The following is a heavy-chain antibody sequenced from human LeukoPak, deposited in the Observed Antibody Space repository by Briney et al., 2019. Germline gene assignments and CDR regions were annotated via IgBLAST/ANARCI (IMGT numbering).Heavy chain of an antibody. CDR2: IRSKANSYAT. Sequence: PGGSLRLSCAASGFTFSGSAMHWVRQASGKGLEWVGRIRSKANSYATAYAASVKGRFTISRDDSKNTAYLQMNSLKTEDTAVYYCTTDSGDYDSPREWGQGTLVTVSS. CDR3: TTDSGDYDSPRE. D-gene: IGHD3-3*01. V-gene: IGHV3-73*01. J-gene: IGHJ4*02. CDR1: GFTFSGSA.